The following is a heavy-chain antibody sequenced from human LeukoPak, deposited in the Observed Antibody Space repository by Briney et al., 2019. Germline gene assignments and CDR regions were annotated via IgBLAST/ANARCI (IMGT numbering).Heavy chain of an antibody. V-gene: IGHV4-4*02. CDR2: IYHSGST. J-gene: IGHJ6*02. CDR3: AIRDTVVISSAMDV. Sequence: SGTLSLTCAVSGGSISSSNWWSWVRQPPGKGLEWIGEIYHSGSTNYSPSLKSRVTMSVDKSRNHFSLKLSSVTAADTAVYYCAIRDTVVISSAMDVWGHGTTVTVSS. D-gene: IGHD2-2*01. CDR1: GGSISSSNW.